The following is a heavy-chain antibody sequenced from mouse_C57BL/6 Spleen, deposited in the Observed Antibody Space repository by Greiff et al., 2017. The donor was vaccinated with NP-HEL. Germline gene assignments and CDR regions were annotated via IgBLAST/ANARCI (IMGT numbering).Heavy chain of an antibody. CDR2: INTSNGGT. Sequence: QVQLQQPGTELVKPGASVKLSCKASGYTFTSYWMHWVKQRPGQGLEWIGNINTSNGGTNYNEKFKSKATLTVDKSSSTAYMQLSSLTSEDSAVYYCAFITTVVEGYFDVWGTGTTVTVSS. J-gene: IGHJ1*03. D-gene: IGHD1-1*01. CDR1: GYTFTSYW. V-gene: IGHV1-53*01. CDR3: AFITTVVEGYFDV.